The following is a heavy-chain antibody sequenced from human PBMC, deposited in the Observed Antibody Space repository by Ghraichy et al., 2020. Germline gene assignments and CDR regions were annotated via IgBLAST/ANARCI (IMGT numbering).Heavy chain of an antibody. Sequence: ETLSLTCAASGFTFRSYAMSWVRQAPGKGLEWVSAISGSGGSTYYAGSVRGRFTISRDNSKSTLYLQMNSLRAEDTAVYYCANYHGDYVYDAFDIWGQGTMVTVSS. CDR1: GFTFRSYA. CDR3: ANYHGDYVYDAFDI. D-gene: IGHD4-17*01. V-gene: IGHV3-23*01. J-gene: IGHJ3*02. CDR2: ISGSGGST.